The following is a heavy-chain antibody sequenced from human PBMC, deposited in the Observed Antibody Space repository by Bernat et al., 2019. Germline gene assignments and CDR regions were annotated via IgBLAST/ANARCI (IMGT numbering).Heavy chain of an antibody. CDR3: ARGATGDRLGY. J-gene: IGHJ4*02. CDR1: GFTFSTYS. Sequence: EVQLVESGGGLVQPGGSLRLSCAASGFTFSTYSMNWVRQAPGKGLEWVSYISSSSSTIYYADSVKGRFTISRDNAKNSLYLQMNSLRVEDTAVYYWARGATGDRLGYWGQGILVTVSS. V-gene: IGHV3-48*01. D-gene: IGHD7-27*01. CDR2: ISSSSSTI.